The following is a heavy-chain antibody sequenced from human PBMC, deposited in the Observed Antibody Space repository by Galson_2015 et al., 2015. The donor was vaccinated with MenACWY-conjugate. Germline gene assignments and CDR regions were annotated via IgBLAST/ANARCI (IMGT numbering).Heavy chain of an antibody. CDR2: IDPSDSYT. CDR3: ARRDGDDGASYYYGMDV. Sequence: QSGAEVKKPGDSLRISCKASGYRFSTYWITWVRRVPGKGLEWMGRIDPSDSYTKYSPSFQGHVTISVDKFINTAYLQWSSLKASDTAIYYRARRDGDDGASYYYGMDVWGQGTTVTVS. CDR1: GYRFSTYW. V-gene: IGHV5-10-1*01. D-gene: IGHD1-1*01. J-gene: IGHJ6*02.